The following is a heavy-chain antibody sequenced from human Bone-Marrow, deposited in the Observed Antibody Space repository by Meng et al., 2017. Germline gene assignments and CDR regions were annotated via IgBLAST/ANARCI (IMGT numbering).Heavy chain of an antibody. V-gene: IGHV3-30*01. D-gene: IGHD2-21*02. J-gene: IGHJ3*02. CDR3: ARVPTVVTAIGAFDI. CDR2: ISYDGSNK. Sequence: GGSLRLSCAASGFTFSSYAMHWVRQAPGKGLEWVAVISYDGSNKYYADSVKGRITISRDNSKNTLYLQMNSLRAEDPAVYYCARVPTVVTAIGAFDIWGQGTMVTVSS. CDR1: GFTFSSYA.